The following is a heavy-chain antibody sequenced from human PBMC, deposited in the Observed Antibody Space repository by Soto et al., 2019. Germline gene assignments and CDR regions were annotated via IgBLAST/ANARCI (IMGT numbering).Heavy chain of an antibody. V-gene: IGHV4-31*03. D-gene: IGHD3-22*01. CDR1: GGSISSGGYY. J-gene: IGHJ5*02. CDR3: ARRHRDYYDSSGYYPNWFDP. Sequence: SETLSLTCTVSGGSISSGGYYWSWIRQHPGKGLEWIGYIYYSGSTYYNPSLKSRVTISVDTSKNQFSLKLSSVTAADTAVYYCARRHRDYYDSSGYYPNWFDPWGEGTPVTVSS. CDR2: IYYSGST.